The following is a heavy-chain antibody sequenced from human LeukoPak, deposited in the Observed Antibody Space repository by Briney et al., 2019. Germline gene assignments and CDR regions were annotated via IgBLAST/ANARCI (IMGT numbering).Heavy chain of an antibody. J-gene: IGHJ3*02. CDR3: ARQRPDDAFDI. CDR2: ISSSSSYI. D-gene: IGHD1-14*01. Sequence: GWCLRLSCAASGFTFSSYSMNWVRLAPGKGLEWVSSISSSSSYIYYADSVKGRFTTSRDNPKNSLYLQMNSLRVEDTAIYYCARQRPDDAFDIWGQGTMATVSS. CDR1: GFTFSSYS. V-gene: IGHV3-21*01.